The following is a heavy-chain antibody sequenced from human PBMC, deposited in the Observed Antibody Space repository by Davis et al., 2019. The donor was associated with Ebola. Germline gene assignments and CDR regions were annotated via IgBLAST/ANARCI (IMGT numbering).Heavy chain of an antibody. J-gene: IGHJ4*02. CDR2: ISWRSGSI. D-gene: IGHD3-16*01. CDR3: AKDISVEIWHLGEFDY. V-gene: IGHV3-9*01. Sequence: GGSLRLSCAASGFTFSDYYMSWIRQAPGKGLEWVSGISWRSGSIGYAVSVKGRFTISRDNAKNSLYLQMNSLRAEDTALYYCAKDISVEIWHLGEFDYWGQGTLVTVSS. CDR1: GFTFSDYY.